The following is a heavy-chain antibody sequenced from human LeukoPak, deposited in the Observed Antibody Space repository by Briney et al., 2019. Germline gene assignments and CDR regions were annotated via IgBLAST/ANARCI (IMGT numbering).Heavy chain of an antibody. V-gene: IGHV3-66*02. Sequence: GGSLRLSCAASGLTVSSNYMSWVRQAPGKGLEWVSVIYSGGSTYYADSVKGRFTISRDNSKNTLYLQMNSLRAEDTAVYYCARDMSSSGYYSDYWGQGTLVTVSS. J-gene: IGHJ4*02. CDR2: IYSGGST. CDR1: GLTVSSNY. D-gene: IGHD3-22*01. CDR3: ARDMSSSGYYSDY.